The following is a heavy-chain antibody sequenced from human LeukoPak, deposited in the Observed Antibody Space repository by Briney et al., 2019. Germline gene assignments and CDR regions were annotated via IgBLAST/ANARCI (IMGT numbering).Heavy chain of an antibody. CDR1: GFTFSNFA. CDR2: ISGSGGST. D-gene: IGHD2-2*01. J-gene: IGHJ4*02. V-gene: IGHV3-23*01. Sequence: GGSLRLSCAASGFTFSNFAMSWVRQAPGKGLEWVSAISGSGGSTYYADSVKGRFTISRDNSKNMLYLQMNSLRAEDTAVYYCAKIEYREYSYCSSTSCTLGTFDYWGQGTLVTVSS. CDR3: AKIEYREYSYCSSTSCTLGTFDY.